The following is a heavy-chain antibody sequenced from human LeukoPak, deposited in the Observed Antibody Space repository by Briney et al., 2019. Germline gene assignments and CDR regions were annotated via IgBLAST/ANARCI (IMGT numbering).Heavy chain of an antibody. CDR1: GYTFTSYG. J-gene: IGHJ6*03. CDR3: AKTTSIAVAGTRGEYMDV. V-gene: IGHV1-18*01. Sequence: GASVKVSCKASGYTFTSYGISWVRQAPGQGLEWMGWISAYNGNTNYAQKLQGRVTMTTDTSTSTAYMELRSLRSDDTAVYYCAKTTSIAVAGTRGEYMDVWGKGTTVTVSS. D-gene: IGHD6-19*01. CDR2: ISAYNGNT.